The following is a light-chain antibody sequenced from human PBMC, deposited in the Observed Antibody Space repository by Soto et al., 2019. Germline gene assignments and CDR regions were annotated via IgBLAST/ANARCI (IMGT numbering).Light chain of an antibody. Sequence: QSVLTQPPSVSGAPGQRVTISCTGSSSNIGAGYDVHWYQQLPGTAPKLLIYGNSNRPSGVPDRFSGSKSGTSASPAITGLRVEDEADDYYHSYDCSLSGYVVFGGGTKLTVL. J-gene: IGLJ2*01. CDR1: SSNIGAGYD. CDR2: GNS. CDR3: HSYDCSLSGYVV. V-gene: IGLV1-40*01.